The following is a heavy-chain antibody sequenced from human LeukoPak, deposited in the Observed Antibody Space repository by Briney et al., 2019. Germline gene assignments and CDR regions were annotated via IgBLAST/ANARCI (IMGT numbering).Heavy chain of an antibody. CDR3: ARVATMVGEPYYFDY. J-gene: IGHJ4*02. Sequence: GGSLRLSCAASGFTFSSYSMNWVRQAPGKGLEWVSYISSSSSTIYYADSVKGRFTISRDNAKNSLYLQMNSLRAEDTAVYYCARVATMVGEPYYFDYWGQGTLVTVSS. CDR1: GFTFSSYS. CDR2: ISSSSSTI. D-gene: IGHD3-10*02. V-gene: IGHV3-48*04.